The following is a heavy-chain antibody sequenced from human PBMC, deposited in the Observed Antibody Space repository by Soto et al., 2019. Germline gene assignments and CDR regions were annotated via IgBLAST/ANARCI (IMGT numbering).Heavy chain of an antibody. CDR1: GYTFTSYG. J-gene: IGHJ4*02. CDR2: ISAYNGNT. CDR3: ARGRYGDY. V-gene: IGHV1-18*01. Sequence: QVHLVQSGAEVKKPGASVKVSCKGSGYTFTSYGITWVRQAPGQGLEWMGWISAYNGNTKYAQKLQGRVTVTRETSTSTAYMELRSLRSDDTAVYYFARGRYGDYWGQGALVTVSS. D-gene: IGHD1-1*01.